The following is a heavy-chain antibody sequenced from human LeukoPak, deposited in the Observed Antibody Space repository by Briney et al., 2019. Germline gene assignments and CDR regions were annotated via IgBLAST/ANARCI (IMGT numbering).Heavy chain of an antibody. CDR3: TRTSQYNWNDVFHF. J-gene: IGHJ4*02. CDR1: GFTSISYE. CDR2: ISASGSTK. V-gene: IGHV3-48*03. D-gene: IGHD1-20*01. Sequence: GGSLRLSCAASGFTSISYEMNWVRQAPGKGLEWISYISASGSTKYYIDSVKGRFTISRDNAKKSLYLQMDSPRVEDTALYYCTRTSQYNWNDVFHFWGQGTLVTVSS.